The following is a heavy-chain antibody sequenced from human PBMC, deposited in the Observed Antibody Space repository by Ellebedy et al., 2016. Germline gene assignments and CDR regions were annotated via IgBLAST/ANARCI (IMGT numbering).Heavy chain of an antibody. D-gene: IGHD3-22*01. J-gene: IGHJ4*02. V-gene: IGHV3-23*01. CDR3: AKGGPDRITMIVVIITMYFDY. CDR2: ISGNGDKR. Sequence: GGSLRLSXAASGLTFSNFFMSWVRQAPGKGLEWVSTISGNGDKRDFADSVKGRFTISRDNSRNTLHLQMNNLRGEDTAVYYCAKGGPDRITMIVVIITMYFDYWGQGTLVTVSS. CDR1: GLTFSNFF.